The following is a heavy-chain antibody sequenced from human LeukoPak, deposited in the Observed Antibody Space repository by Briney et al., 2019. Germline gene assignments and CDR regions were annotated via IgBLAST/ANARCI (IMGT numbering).Heavy chain of an antibody. J-gene: IGHJ4*02. CDR2: ISSNGGST. V-gene: IGHV3-64*01. D-gene: IGHD5-12*01. CDR3: ARGGLRSPPSY. CDR1: GFTFSSYA. Sequence: GGSLRLSCAASGFTFSSYAMHWVRQAPGKGLEYVSAISSNGGSTYYANSVKGRFTISRDNSKNTLYLQMGSLRAEDMAVYYCARGGLRSPPSYWGQGTLVTVSS.